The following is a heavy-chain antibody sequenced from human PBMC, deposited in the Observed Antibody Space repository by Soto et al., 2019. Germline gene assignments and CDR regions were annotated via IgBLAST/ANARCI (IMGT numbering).Heavy chain of an antibody. CDR3: AREEVAEQGYCSSTSCFYYYYYYMDV. CDR2: INSDGSST. V-gene: IGHV3-74*01. D-gene: IGHD2-2*01. CDR1: GFTFSSYW. Sequence: GGSLRLSCAASGFTFSSYWMHWVRQAPGKGLVWVSRINSDGSSTSYADSVKGRFTISRDNAKNTLYLQMNSLRAEDTAVYYCAREEVAEQGYCSSTSCFYYYYYYMDVWGKGTTVTVSS. J-gene: IGHJ6*03.